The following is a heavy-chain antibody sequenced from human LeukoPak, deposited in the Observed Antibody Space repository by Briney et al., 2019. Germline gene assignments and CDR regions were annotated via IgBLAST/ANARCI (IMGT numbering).Heavy chain of an antibody. V-gene: IGHV3-9*01. J-gene: IGHJ4*02. CDR3: AKRSTGFDY. Sequence: GRSLRLSCAASGFTFDDYAMHWVRQAPGKGLEWVSGISWNSGSIGYADSVKGRFTISRDNAKNSLYLQMNSLRAEDTALYYCAKRSTGFDYWGQGPLVIVSS. D-gene: IGHD1-1*01. CDR1: GFTFDDYA. CDR2: ISWNSGSI.